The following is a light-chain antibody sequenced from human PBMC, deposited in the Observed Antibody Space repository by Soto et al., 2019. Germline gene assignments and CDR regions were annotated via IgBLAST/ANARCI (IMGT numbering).Light chain of an antibody. CDR2: GAS. J-gene: IGKJ4*01. Sequence: EIVLTQSPGTLSLSPGERATLSCRASQTVSSNYLAWYQQKPGQAPRLLIYGASSRATGIPDRFSGSGSGTDFTLTISGLEPEDFAVYYCQQYNFWPLTFGGGTKVEIK. CDR1: QTVSSNY. V-gene: IGKV3-20*01. CDR3: QQYNFWPLT.